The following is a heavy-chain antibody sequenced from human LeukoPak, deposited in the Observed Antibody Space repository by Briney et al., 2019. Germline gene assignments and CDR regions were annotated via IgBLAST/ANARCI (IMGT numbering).Heavy chain of an antibody. J-gene: IGHJ4*02. CDR2: ISVSGGKT. CDR1: GFNFRAYA. V-gene: IGHV3-23*01. Sequence: PGGSLRLSCAASGFNFRAYAIHWVRQAPGKGLEWVSPISVSGGKTYNADSVKGRFTISRDNSKNTLYLQMNSLRAEDTAVYYRATSRDFYDTSGYYPYYFDCWGQGTLVTVSS. CDR3: ATSRDFYDTSGYYPYYFDC. D-gene: IGHD3-22*01.